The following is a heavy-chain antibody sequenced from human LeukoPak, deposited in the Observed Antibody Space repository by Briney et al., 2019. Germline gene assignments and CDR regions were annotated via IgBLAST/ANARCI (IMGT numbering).Heavy chain of an antibody. J-gene: IGHJ3*02. CDR2: IYTSGST. D-gene: IGHD5-12*01. CDR1: GGSISSDY. V-gene: IGHV4-4*07. Sequence: SETLSLTCTVSGGSISSDYWSWIRQPAGKGLEWIGRIYTSGSTNYNPSLKSRVTISVDKSKNQFSLKLSSVTAADTAVYYCARDLPDIVATDADAFDIWGQGTMVTVSS. CDR3: ARDLPDIVATDADAFDI.